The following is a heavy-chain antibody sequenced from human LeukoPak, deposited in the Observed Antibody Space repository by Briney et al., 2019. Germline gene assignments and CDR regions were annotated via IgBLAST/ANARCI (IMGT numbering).Heavy chain of an antibody. Sequence: PGGSLRLSCAASGFTVSSNYMSWVRQAPGKGLEWVSVIYSGGSTYYADSVKGRFTISRDNSKNTLYLQMNSLRAEDTAVYYCARGGLRSGIEYFQHWGQGTLVTVSS. CDR3: ARGGLRSGIEYFQH. CDR2: IYSGGST. J-gene: IGHJ1*01. CDR1: GFTVSSNY. D-gene: IGHD3-3*01. V-gene: IGHV3-53*01.